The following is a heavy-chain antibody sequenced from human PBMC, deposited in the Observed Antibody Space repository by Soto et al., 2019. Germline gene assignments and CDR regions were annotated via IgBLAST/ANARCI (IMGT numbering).Heavy chain of an antibody. CDR1: GFTFTSSA. CDR3: AAGSATYCSSTSCERAGDY. CDR2: IVVGSGNT. V-gene: IGHV1-58*01. D-gene: IGHD2-2*01. Sequence: ASVKVSCKASGFTFTSSAVQWVRQARGQRLEWIGWIVVGSGNTNYAQKFQERVTITRDMSTSTAYMELSSLRSEDTAVYYCAAGSATYCSSTSCERAGDYWGQGTLVTVSS. J-gene: IGHJ4*02.